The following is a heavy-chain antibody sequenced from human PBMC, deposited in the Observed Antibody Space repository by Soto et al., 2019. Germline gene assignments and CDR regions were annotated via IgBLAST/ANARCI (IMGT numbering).Heavy chain of an antibody. D-gene: IGHD1-26*01. J-gene: IGHJ4*02. CDR2: INSDGSST. V-gene: IGHV3-74*01. Sequence: GGSLRLSCAASGFTFSSYWMHWVRQAPGKGLVWVSRINSDGSSTSYADSVKGRFTISRDNAKNTLYLQMNSLRAEDTVVYYCARVGIVGAIYYFDYWGQGTLVTVSS. CDR1: GFTFSSYW. CDR3: ARVGIVGAIYYFDY.